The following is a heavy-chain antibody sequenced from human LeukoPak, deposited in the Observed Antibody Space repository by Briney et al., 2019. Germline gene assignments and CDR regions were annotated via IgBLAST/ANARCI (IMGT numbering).Heavy chain of an antibody. CDR3: ARTGHDLVAEDYYYYMDV. CDR1: GFSLSTSGMC. V-gene: IGHV2-70*11. J-gene: IGHJ6*03. D-gene: IGHD5-12*01. Sequence: SGPALVKPTQTLTLTCTFSGFSLSTSGMCVSWIRQPPGKALEWLARIDWDDDKYYSTSLKTRLTISKDTSKNQVVLTMTNMDPVDTATYYCARTGHDLVAEDYYYYMDVWGKGTTVTVSS. CDR2: IDWDDDK.